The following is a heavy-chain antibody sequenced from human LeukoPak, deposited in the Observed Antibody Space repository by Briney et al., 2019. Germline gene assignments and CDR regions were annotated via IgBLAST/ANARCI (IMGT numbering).Heavy chain of an antibody. CDR1: GCSISSGGYY. V-gene: IGHV4-31*03. Sequence: SQTLSLTCTVSGCSISSGGYYWSWIRQHPGKGLEWIGYIYYSGSTYYNPSLKSRVTISVDTSKNQFSLKLSSVTAADTAVYYCAGGLQSYYYYGMDVWGQGTTVTVSS. CDR3: AGGLQSYYYYGMDV. J-gene: IGHJ6*02. D-gene: IGHD4-11*01. CDR2: IYYSGST.